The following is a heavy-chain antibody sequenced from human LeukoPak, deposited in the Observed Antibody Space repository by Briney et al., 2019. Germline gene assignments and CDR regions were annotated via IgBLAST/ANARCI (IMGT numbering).Heavy chain of an antibody. CDR1: GYSIRSGFY. Sequence: PSETLSLTCAVSGYSIRSGFYWGWIRQPPGKGLEWIGSVFSGNTYYNPSLKSRLIISVDTSKNQFSLDLSSVTAADTAMYYCARLRGSYNYFDSWGQGTLVTVSS. J-gene: IGHJ4*02. CDR3: ARLRGSYNYFDS. D-gene: IGHD1-26*01. CDR2: VFSGNT. V-gene: IGHV4-38-2*01.